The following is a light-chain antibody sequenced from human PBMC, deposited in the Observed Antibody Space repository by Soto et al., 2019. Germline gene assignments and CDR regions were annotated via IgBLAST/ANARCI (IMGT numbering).Light chain of an antibody. CDR2: AAS. J-gene: IGKJ1*01. CDR1: QTVSSN. V-gene: IGKV3-15*01. Sequence: EVVMTQSPATLSVSAGERATLSCGASQTVSSNLAWYQQKPGQAPRLLIYAASTRAPGIPARFSGSGSGTDFTLTISSLQSEDFAVYYCHHYDNWPQTFGHGTKVDI. CDR3: HHYDNWPQT.